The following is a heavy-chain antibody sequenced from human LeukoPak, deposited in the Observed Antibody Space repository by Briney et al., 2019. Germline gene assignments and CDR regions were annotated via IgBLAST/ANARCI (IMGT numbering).Heavy chain of an antibody. V-gene: IGHV1-2*02. D-gene: IGHD2-2*01. Sequence: ASVKVSCKASGYTFTGYYMHWVRQAPGQGLEWMGWINPNSGGTNYAQKFQGRVTMTRDTSISTAYMELSRLRSDDTAVYYCARVSSDIVVVPADSYYFDYWGQGTLVTASS. CDR2: INPNSGGT. CDR1: GYTFTGYY. J-gene: IGHJ4*02. CDR3: ARVSSDIVVVPADSYYFDY.